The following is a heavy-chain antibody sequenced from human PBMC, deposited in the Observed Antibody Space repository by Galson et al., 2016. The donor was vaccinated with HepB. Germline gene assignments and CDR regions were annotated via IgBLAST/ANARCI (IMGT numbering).Heavy chain of an antibody. J-gene: IGHJ5*02. CDR1: GYTFPNNN. V-gene: IGHV1-46*01. CDR3: ASEHDHTYWFDP. CDR2: IFDEGRPN. Sequence: SVKVSCKASGYTFPNNNMHWVRQAPGQGLEWMGIIFDEGRPNRYAQKFQGRVNMTRDPSTSTVDMELSSLRSEDTAMYYCASEHDHTYWFDPWGQGTLVTVSS. D-gene: IGHD1-14*01.